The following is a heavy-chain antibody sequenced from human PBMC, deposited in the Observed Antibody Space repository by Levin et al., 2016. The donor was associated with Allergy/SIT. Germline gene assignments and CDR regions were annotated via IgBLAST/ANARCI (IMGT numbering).Heavy chain of an antibody. D-gene: IGHD3-22*01. CDR2: IYHSGST. J-gene: IGHJ4*02. CDR3: ARVASVVIQYYFDY. CDR1: GGSISSSSYY. Sequence: SETLSLTCTVSGGSISSSSYYWGWIRQPPGKGLEWIGEIYHSGSTNYNPSLKSRVTISVDKSKNQFSLKLSSVTAADTAVYYCARVASVVIQYYFDYWGQGTLVTVSS. V-gene: IGHV4-39*07.